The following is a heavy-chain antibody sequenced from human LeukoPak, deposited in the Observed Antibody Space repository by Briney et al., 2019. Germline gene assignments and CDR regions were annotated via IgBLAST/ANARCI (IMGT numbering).Heavy chain of an antibody. CDR3: AKSWQTYYYYYMDV. CDR1: GFTFSSYG. V-gene: IGHV3-30*18. CDR2: ISYDGSNK. Sequence: PGGSLRLSCAASGFTFSSYGMHWVRQAPGKGLEWVAVISYDGSNKYYADSVKGRFTISRDNSKNTLYLQMNSLRAEDTAVYYCAKSWQTYYYYYMDVWGKGTTVTVSS. J-gene: IGHJ6*03. D-gene: IGHD5-24*01.